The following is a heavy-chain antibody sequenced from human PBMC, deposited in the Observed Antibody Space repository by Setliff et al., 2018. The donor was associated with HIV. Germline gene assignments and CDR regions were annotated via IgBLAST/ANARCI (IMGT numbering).Heavy chain of an antibody. Sequence: ASVKVSCTASGYTFSTYGISWVRQAPGQGLEWMGWISAYNDNTNYAQKVQGRVTMTTDTSTSTAYMVLRSLRSDDTAVYYCARDLGYCTSTSCYGVFDYWGQGTLVTVPQ. V-gene: IGHV1-18*04. CDR2: ISAYNDNT. D-gene: IGHD2-2*01. J-gene: IGHJ4*02. CDR1: GYTFSTYG. CDR3: ARDLGYCTSTSCYGVFDY.